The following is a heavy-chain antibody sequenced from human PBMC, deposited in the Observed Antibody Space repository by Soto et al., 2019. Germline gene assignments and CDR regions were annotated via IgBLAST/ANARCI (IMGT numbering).Heavy chain of an antibody. CDR2: ISSDSRTI. Sequence: GGSLRLSCVASGFSLSDYAVNWVRQAPGKGLEWVSFISSDSRTIYYADSVEGRFTVSRDNARNSVSLQMDSLRDEDAAVYYCARIKLVEWFFINEDVYDMDVWGQGTPVTVSS. J-gene: IGHJ6*02. CDR3: ARIKLVEWFFINEDVYDMDV. CDR1: GFSLSDYA. D-gene: IGHD3-3*01. V-gene: IGHV3-48*02.